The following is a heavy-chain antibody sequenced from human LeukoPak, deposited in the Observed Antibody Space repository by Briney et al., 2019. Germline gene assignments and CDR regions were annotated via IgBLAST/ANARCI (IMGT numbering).Heavy chain of an antibody. CDR2: ISTYNGNT. V-gene: IGHV1-18*01. Sequence: ASVKVSCKASGYTFTTYSISWVRQAPGQGLEWMGWISTYNGNTKYPQKLQDRVIMTTDTSTSTAYMELRSLTSDDPAVYYCARDPELRLFDYWGQGTLVTVSS. CDR1: GYTFTTYS. CDR3: ARDPELRLFDY. D-gene: IGHD1-26*01. J-gene: IGHJ4*02.